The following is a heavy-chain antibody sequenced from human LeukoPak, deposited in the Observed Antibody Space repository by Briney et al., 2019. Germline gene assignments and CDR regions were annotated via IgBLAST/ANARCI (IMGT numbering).Heavy chain of an antibody. CDR1: GFTFSSYS. V-gene: IGHV3-21*01. D-gene: IGHD6-13*01. Sequence: GGSLRLSCAASGFTFSSYSMNWVRQAPGKGLEWVSSISSSSSSIYYADSVKGRFTISRDNAKNSLYLQMSSLRAEDTAVYYCARGVTAAGRRAFDIWGQGTMVTVSS. CDR3: ARGVTAAGRRAFDI. J-gene: IGHJ3*02. CDR2: ISSSSSSI.